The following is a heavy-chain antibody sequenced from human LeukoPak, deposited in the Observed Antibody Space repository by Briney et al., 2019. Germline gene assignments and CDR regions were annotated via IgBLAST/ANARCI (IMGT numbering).Heavy chain of an antibody. Sequence: ASVKVSCKASGYTFTSYDVNWVRQAAGQGLEWMGWMNPKSGNTGYAQKLRGRVTMTRDTSSNTAYMELSSLYSEDTAVYYCARAIPFGYYLGGDYYERSSHGFDIWGQGAVVTVSS. D-gene: IGHD2-21*02. V-gene: IGHV1-8*01. CDR3: ARAIPFGYYLGGDYYERSSHGFDI. J-gene: IGHJ3*02. CDR1: GYTFTSYD. CDR2: MNPKSGNT.